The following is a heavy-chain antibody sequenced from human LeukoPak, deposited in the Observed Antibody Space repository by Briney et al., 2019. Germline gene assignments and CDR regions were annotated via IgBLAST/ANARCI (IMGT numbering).Heavy chain of an antibody. Sequence: SQTLSLTCTLSGGSISSGDYYWSWIRQPPGKGLEWIGYIYYSGSTYYNPSLKSRVTISVDTPKNQFSLKLSSVTAADTAVYYCARSITMARGTDWFDPWGQGTLVTVSS. D-gene: IGHD3-10*01. J-gene: IGHJ5*02. CDR1: GGSISSGDYY. CDR2: IYYSGST. CDR3: ARSITMARGTDWFDP. V-gene: IGHV4-30-4*01.